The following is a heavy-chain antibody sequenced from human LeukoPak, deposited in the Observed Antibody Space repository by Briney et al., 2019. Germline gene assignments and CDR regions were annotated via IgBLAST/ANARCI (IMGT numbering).Heavy chain of an antibody. CDR2: INQDGRRT. D-gene: IGHD3-22*01. Sequence: GGSLRLSCGASGFIFSNYWLSWVRQAPGKGLEWVASINQDGRRTYYLDSVKGRFTISRDNAKNSLYLQMNSLRDEDTAIYYCAREAPPHDTSDYDFWGQGTLVTVSS. CDR3: AREAPPHDTSDYDF. J-gene: IGHJ4*02. CDR1: GFIFSNYW. V-gene: IGHV3-7*03.